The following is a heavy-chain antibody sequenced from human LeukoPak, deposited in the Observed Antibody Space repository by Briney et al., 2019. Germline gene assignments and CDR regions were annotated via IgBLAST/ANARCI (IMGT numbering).Heavy chain of an antibody. D-gene: IGHD3-3*01. J-gene: IGHJ4*02. CDR3: ATMKAVRVNDFWSGYPDY. Sequence: SETLSLTCTVSGGSISSYYWSWIRQPPGKGLEWIGYIYYSGSTNYNPSLKSRVTISVDTSKNQFSLKLSSVTAADTAVYYCATMKAVRVNDFWSGYPDYWGQGTLVTVSS. V-gene: IGHV4-59*01. CDR1: GGSISSYY. CDR2: IYYSGST.